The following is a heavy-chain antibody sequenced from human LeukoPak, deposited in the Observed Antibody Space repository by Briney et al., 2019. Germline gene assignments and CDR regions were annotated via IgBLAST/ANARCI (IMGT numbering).Heavy chain of an antibody. Sequence: GGSLRLSCAASGFTFSSYGMHWVRQAPGKGLEWVAFIRYDGSNKYYADSVKGRFTISRDNSKNTLYLQMNSLRAEDTAVYYCAKENYYAYYYYYMDVWGKGTTVTISS. J-gene: IGHJ6*03. CDR3: AKENYYAYYYYYMDV. CDR2: IRYDGSNK. D-gene: IGHD3-10*01. V-gene: IGHV3-30*02. CDR1: GFTFSSYG.